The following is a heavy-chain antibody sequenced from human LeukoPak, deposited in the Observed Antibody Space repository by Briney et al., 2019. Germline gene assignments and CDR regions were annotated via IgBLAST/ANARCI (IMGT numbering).Heavy chain of an antibody. CDR3: ARVRLVYYDNLTGYYNPDAFDI. Sequence: SGTLSLTCAVSGGSISSSNWWSWVRQPPGQGLEWIGEIYHSGSTNYNPSLKSRVTISVDKSKNQFSLKLSSVTAADTAVYYCARVRLVYYDNLTGYYNPDAFDIWGQGTMVTVSS. CDR1: GGSISSSNW. J-gene: IGHJ3*02. V-gene: IGHV4-4*02. CDR2: IYHSGST. D-gene: IGHD3-9*01.